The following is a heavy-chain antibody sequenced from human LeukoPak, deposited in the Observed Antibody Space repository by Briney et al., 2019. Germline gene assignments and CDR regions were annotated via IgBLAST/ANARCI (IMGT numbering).Heavy chain of an antibody. CDR2: ISWNSGSI. CDR3: AKSYSSGWEGAFDY. J-gene: IGHJ4*02. D-gene: IGHD6-19*01. CDR1: GFTFDDYA. V-gene: IGHV3-9*01. Sequence: GRSLRLSCAASGFTFDDYAMHWVRQAPGKGLEWVSGISWNSGSIGYADSVKGRFTISRDNAKNSLYLQMNSLRAEDTALYYRAKSYSSGWEGAFDYWGQGTLVTVSS.